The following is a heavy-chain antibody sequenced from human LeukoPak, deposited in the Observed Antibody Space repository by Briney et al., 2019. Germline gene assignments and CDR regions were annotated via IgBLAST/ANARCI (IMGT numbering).Heavy chain of an antibody. CDR3: ARSVLRYFDWLPNMNHPFDP. CDR2: IYHSGST. V-gene: IGHV4-38-2*01. CDR1: GYSISSGYY. J-gene: IGHJ5*02. D-gene: IGHD3-9*01. Sequence: SETLSLTCAVSGYSISSGYYWGWIRQPPGKGLEWIGSIYHSGSTYYNPSLKSRVTISVDTSKNQFSLNLSSVTAADTAVYYCARSVLRYFDWLPNMNHPFDPWGQGTLVTVSS.